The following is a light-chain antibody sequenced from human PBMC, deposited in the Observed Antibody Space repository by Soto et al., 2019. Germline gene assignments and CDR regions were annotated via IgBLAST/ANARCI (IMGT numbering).Light chain of an antibody. CDR3: QQRSNWIT. J-gene: IGKJ5*01. CDR2: DAS. V-gene: IGKV3-11*01. CDR1: QSVSSY. Sequence: EIVLTQSPATLSLFPGERATLSCRASQSVSSYLAWYQQKPGQAPRLLLYDASNRATGIPARFSGSGSGTDFTLTISSLEPEEFAVYYCQQRSNWITFGQGTRLEIE.